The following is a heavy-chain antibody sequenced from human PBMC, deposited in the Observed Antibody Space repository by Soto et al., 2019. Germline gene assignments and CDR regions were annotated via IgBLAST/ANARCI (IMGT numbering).Heavy chain of an antibody. Sequence: QVQLVQSGAEVKKPGSSVKVSCKASGGTFSSYAISWVGQAPGQGLEWLGGIIPIFGTANYAQKFQGRDTITADDSTSTADMELSILISEDRAVYYCARGANWDIVVVPAAASFDPWGQGTLVTVSS. CDR2: IIPIFGTA. J-gene: IGHJ5*02. CDR3: ARGANWDIVVVPAAASFDP. V-gene: IGHV1-69*19. CDR1: GGTFSSYA. D-gene: IGHD2-2*01.